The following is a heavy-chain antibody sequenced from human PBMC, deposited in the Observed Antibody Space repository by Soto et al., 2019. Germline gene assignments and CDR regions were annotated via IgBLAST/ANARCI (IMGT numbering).Heavy chain of an antibody. J-gene: IGHJ6*02. D-gene: IGHD3-22*01. Sequence: SETLSLTCSVSGGSVTLTRYYWGWIRQPPGKGLEWIGNVYYSGSTNYNPSLKSRVTISVDTSKNQFSLSLKSVTAADTAVYYCASDYSGYSADPEYYGVEVWGQGTTVT. V-gene: IGHV4-39*01. CDR3: ASDYSGYSADPEYYGVEV. CDR2: VYYSGST. CDR1: GGSVTLTRYY.